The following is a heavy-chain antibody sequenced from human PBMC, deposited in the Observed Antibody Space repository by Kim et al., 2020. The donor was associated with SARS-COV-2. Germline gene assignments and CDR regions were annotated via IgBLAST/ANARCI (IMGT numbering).Heavy chain of an antibody. D-gene: IGHD1-7*01. CDR1: GFKFGDYP. CDR3: TRDMTGGKVNFFPFY. V-gene: IGHV3-49*03. J-gene: IGHJ4*02. CDR2: IRNEAYGGTA. Sequence: GGSLRLSCRGSGFKFGDYPLTWFRQAPGKGPEWVSFIRNEAYGGTAEYAASVEDRFTFSRDDSQGIAYLQMNSLRTEDTGVYYCTRDMTGGKVNFFPFYWGQGTLVTVSS.